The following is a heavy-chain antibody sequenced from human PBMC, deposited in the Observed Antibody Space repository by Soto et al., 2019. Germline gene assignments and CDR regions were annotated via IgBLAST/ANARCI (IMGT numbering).Heavy chain of an antibody. CDR3: ARLGGYYQAFDS. CDR1: GGYIIYYC. Sequence: TFVILSLNRPVSGGYIIYYCGGWIRQSPGKGLDWIGYIYYTGTTKYNPSLKSRVTISVDSSKNQFSLELDSVTAADTAVYYCARLGGYYQAFDSWGQGTLVTVSS. J-gene: IGHJ4*02. V-gene: IGHV4-59*08. D-gene: IGHD3-22*01. CDR2: IYYTGTT.